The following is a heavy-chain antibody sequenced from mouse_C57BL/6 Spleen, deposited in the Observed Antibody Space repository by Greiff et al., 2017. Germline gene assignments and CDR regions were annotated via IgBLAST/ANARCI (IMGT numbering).Heavy chain of an antibody. V-gene: IGHV2-2*01. CDR2: IWSGGST. D-gene: IGHD4-1*01. CDR3: ARGANWDNYFDY. CDR1: GFSLTSYG. J-gene: IGHJ2*01. Sequence: QVQLKQSGPGLVQPSQSLSITCTVSGFSLTSYGVHWVRQSPGKGLEWLGVIWSGGSTDYNAAFISRMSISKDNSKSQVFFQMHSLQADDTAIYYCARGANWDNYFDYGGQGTTLTVSS.